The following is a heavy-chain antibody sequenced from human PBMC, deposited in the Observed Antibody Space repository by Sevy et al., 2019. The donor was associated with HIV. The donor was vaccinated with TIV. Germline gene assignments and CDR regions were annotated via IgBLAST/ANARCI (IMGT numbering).Heavy chain of an antibody. CDR3: AKDLGRSYSTTTPYYYGMDV. J-gene: IGHJ6*02. CDR1: GFTFSSYG. Sequence: GGSLRLSCAASGFTFSSYGMHWVRQAPGKGLEWVAVISYDGSNKYYADSVKGRFNISRDNSKNTLYLQMNSLRAEDTAVYYCAKDLGRSYSTTTPYYYGMDVWGQGTTVTVSS. V-gene: IGHV3-30*18. CDR2: ISYDGSNK. D-gene: IGHD4-4*01.